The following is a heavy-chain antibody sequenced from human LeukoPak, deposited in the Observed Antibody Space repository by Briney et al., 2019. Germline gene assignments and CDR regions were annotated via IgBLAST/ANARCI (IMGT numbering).Heavy chain of an antibody. J-gene: IGHJ4*02. Sequence: GGSLRLSCAASGFTFSSYGMHWVRQAPGKGLEWGAVISYDGSNKYYADSVKGRFTISRDNSKNTLYLQMNSLRAEDTAVYYCAKWWTTRDYGDYWGQGTLVTVSS. CDR1: GFTFSSYG. D-gene: IGHD2-15*01. CDR2: ISYDGSNK. CDR3: AKWWTTRDYGDY. V-gene: IGHV3-30*18.